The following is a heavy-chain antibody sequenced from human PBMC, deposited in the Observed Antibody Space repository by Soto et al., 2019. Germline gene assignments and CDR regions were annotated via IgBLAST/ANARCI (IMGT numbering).Heavy chain of an antibody. CDR2: IIPIFGTA. J-gene: IGHJ6*02. CDR1: GDTFSSYA. V-gene: IGHV1-69*06. D-gene: IGHD5-12*01. CDR3: ARASYRGNSGYDLYYYYGIDV. Sequence: QVQLVQSGAEVKKPGASVKVSCKASGDTFSSYAISWVRQAPGQGLEWMGGIIPIFGTANYAQKFQGRVTITADKSTSTANTELSSLRDEDTAVYYCARASYRGNSGYDLYYYYGIDVWGQGTTVTVSS.